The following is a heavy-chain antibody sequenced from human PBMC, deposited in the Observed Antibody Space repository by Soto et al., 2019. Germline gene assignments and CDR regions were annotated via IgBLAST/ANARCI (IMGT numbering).Heavy chain of an antibody. V-gene: IGHV1-18*01. CDR3: VRGGILEANRPYYYYCLDV. CDR1: GYTFSTYG. CDR2: VSPYNGNT. D-gene: IGHD1-1*01. J-gene: IGHJ6*02. Sequence: ASVKVSCKVFGYTFSTYGLSWVRQAPGQGLEWMGWVSPYNGNTYYAPGLQGRVTMTTDTSTNTAYMSLRSLRSDDTAIYYCVRGGILEANRPYYYYCLDVWGQVTPVTVSS.